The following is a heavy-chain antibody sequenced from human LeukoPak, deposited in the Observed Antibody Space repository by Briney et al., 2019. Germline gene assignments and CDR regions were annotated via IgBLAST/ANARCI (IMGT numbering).Heavy chain of an antibody. CDR3: ARDRTDYYDSNAYYPNWFDP. J-gene: IGHJ5*02. Sequence: ASVKVSCKASGYTFTGYYIHWVRQAPGQGLKWMGWITPNSGGTNYAQKFQGRVTMTRDTSISTVYMELSRLRSDDTAVYYCARDRTDYYDSNAYYPNWFDPWGQGTLVTVSS. V-gene: IGHV1-2*02. CDR1: GYTFTGYY. D-gene: IGHD3-22*01. CDR2: ITPNSGGT.